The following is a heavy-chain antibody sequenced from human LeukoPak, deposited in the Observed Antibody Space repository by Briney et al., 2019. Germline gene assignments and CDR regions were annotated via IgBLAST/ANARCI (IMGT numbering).Heavy chain of an antibody. V-gene: IGHV3-7*01. D-gene: IGHD2-21*02. CDR3: ARGLAYCGGDCRKYYFDY. CDR2: IKQDGSEK. J-gene: IGHJ4*02. Sequence: GGSLRLSCAASGFTFSSYWMSWVRQAPGKGLEWVANIKQDGSEKYYVDSVKGRFTISRDNAKNSLYLQMNSLRADDTAVYYCARGLAYCGGDCRKYYFDYWGQGTLVTVSS. CDR1: GFTFSSYW.